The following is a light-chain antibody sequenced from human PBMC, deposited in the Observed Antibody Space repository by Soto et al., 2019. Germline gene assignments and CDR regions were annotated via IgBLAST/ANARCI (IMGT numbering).Light chain of an antibody. V-gene: IGKV3-20*01. CDR2: GAS. CDR3: EQYGSSLPPT. J-gene: IGKJ4*01. Sequence: EIVLTQSPGTLSLSPGERATLSCRASPSVSSSYLAWYQQKPGQAPRLLIYGASSRATGIPDRFSGSGSGTDFTLTISRLEPEDFAVYYGEQYGSSLPPTVGGGTKVEIK. CDR1: PSVSSSY.